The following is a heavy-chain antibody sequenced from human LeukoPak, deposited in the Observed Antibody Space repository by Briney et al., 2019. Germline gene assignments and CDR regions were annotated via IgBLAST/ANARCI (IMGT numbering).Heavy chain of an antibody. D-gene: IGHD6-6*01. V-gene: IGHV4-39*01. J-gene: IGHJ4*02. CDR2: IYYSGST. CDR3: ARHRIAARGSFDY. CDR1: GGSISSNSYY. Sequence: SETLSLTCTVSGGSISSNSYYWGWIRQPPGKGLEWIGSIYYSGSTYYNPSLKSRVTISEDTSKNQFSLKLNSVTAADTAVYYCARHRIAARGSFDYWGQGTLVTVSS.